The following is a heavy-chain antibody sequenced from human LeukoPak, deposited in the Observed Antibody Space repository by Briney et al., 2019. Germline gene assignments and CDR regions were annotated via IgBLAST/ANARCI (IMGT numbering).Heavy chain of an antibody. CDR2: ISSSSSAV. CDR3: ARDPNGVYFDY. Sequence: GGSLRLSCAASGFTFSSYSMNWVRQAPGKGLEWVSYISSSSSAVYYVDSVKGRFTISRDNAKNSLYLQMHSLRAEDTAVYYCARDPNGVYFDYWGQGTLVTVSS. D-gene: IGHD3-3*01. J-gene: IGHJ4*02. CDR1: GFTFSSYS. V-gene: IGHV3-48*01.